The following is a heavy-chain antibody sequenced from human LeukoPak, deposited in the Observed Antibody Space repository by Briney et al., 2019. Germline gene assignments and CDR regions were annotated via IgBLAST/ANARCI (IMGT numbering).Heavy chain of an antibody. Sequence: SETLSLTCSVSGDSVSRSDSYWDWIRQPPGKGLEWIGTIYYSGRTYYSPSLKSRVTMSVDPSNNQFSLNLRSVTAADTAVYYCARRRYYDGSGYLEWGQGTLLSASS. D-gene: IGHD3-22*01. CDR3: ARRRYYDGSGYLE. J-gene: IGHJ1*01. CDR2: IYYSGRT. CDR1: GDSVSRSDSY. V-gene: IGHV4-39*01.